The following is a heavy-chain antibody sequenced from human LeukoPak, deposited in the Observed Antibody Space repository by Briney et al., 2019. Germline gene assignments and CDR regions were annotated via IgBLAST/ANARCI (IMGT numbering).Heavy chain of an antibody. CDR1: GFTFSDYY. Sequence: PGGSLRLSCAASGFTFSDYYMSWIRQAPGEGLEWVSYISSSGSTIYYADSVKGRFTIPRDNAKNSLYLQMNSLRAEDTAVYYCAAIAVAGRYYFDYWGQGTLVTVSS. CDR3: AAIAVAGRYYFDY. V-gene: IGHV3-11*01. J-gene: IGHJ4*02. D-gene: IGHD6-19*01. CDR2: ISSSGSTI.